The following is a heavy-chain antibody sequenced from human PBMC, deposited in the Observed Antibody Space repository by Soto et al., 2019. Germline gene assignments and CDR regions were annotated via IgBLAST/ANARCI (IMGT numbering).Heavy chain of an antibody. CDR2: ISAYNGNT. J-gene: IGHJ2*01. Sequence: QVQLVQSGAEVKKPGASVKVSCKASGYTFTSYGISWVRQAPGQGLEWMGWISAYNGNTNYAQKLQGRVTMTTDTPTSTAYMELRSLRSDDTAVYYCARDNHYGSGSYLSRNWYFDLWGRGTLVTVSS. V-gene: IGHV1-18*01. D-gene: IGHD3-10*01. CDR3: ARDNHYGSGSYLSRNWYFDL. CDR1: GYTFTSYG.